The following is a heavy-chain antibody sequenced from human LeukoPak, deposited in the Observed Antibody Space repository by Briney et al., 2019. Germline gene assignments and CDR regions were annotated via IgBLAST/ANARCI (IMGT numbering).Heavy chain of an antibody. J-gene: IGHJ6*03. D-gene: IGHD6-13*01. CDR3: ASWHSSRPYYCYYMDV. CDR1: GGSFSGYY. CDR2: INHSGST. Sequence: SENLSLTCAVYGGSFSGYYWSWLRQPPGQGLVWSGEINHSGSTNSNPSLKSRVTISVDTSKNQFSLKLSSVTAADTAVYYCASWHSSRPYYCYYMDVWGKGTTVTVSS. V-gene: IGHV4-34*01.